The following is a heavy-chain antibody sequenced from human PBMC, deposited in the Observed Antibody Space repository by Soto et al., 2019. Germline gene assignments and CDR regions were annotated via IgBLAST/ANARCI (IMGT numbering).Heavy chain of an antibody. CDR3: AKEVLLFSLRRANHYFGY. D-gene: IGHD3-16*01. CDR1: EFTSSSYA. CDR2: ISASGGTT. J-gene: IGHJ4*02. Sequence: PRGSLRISCAASEFTSSSYAMCWVRQAPGNGLEWVSAISASGGTTYYADSGNGRFTISRDNCKNTLYLQMNSLRAEDTCVYYCAKEVLLFSLRRANHYFGYWGQGTLVTVSS. V-gene: IGHV3-23*01.